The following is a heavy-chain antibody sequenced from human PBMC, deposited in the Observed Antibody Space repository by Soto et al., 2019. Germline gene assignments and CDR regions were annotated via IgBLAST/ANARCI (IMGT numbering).Heavy chain of an antibody. J-gene: IGHJ6*02. CDR1: GYTFTTYG. V-gene: IGHV1-18*01. CDR3: VRGGILEANRPYYYYGLDV. D-gene: IGHD1-1*01. CDR2: VSPYNGNT. Sequence: ASVKVSCKAFGYTFTTYGLSWVRQAPGQGLEWMGWVSPYNGNTYYAPRLHGRVTMTTDTSTTTAYMSLRSLRSDDTAIYYCVRGGILEANRPYYYYGLDVWGQGTPDTVSS.